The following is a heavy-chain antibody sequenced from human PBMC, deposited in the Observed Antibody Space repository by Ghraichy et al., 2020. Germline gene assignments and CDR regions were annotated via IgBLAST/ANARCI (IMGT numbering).Heavy chain of an antibody. CDR2: INHSGST. CDR3: ARQVFTIFGGRGWFDP. V-gene: IGHV4-34*01. D-gene: IGHD3-3*01. J-gene: IGHJ5*02. CDR1: GGSFSGYY. Sequence: SETLSLTCAVYGGSFSGYYWSWIRQPPGKGLEWIGEINHSGSTNYNPSLKSRVTISVDTSKNQFSLKLSSVTAADTAVYYCARQVFTIFGGRGWFDPWGQGTLVTVSS.